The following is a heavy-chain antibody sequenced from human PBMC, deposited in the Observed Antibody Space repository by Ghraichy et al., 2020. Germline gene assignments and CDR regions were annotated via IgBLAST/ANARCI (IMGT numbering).Heavy chain of an antibody. J-gene: IGHJ4*02. CDR3: ARVMRGYSYGYLFDY. CDR2: INSDGSST. Sequence: GESLRLSCAASGFTFSSYWMHWVRQAPGKGLVWVSRINSDGSSTSYADSVKGRFTISRDNAKNTLYLQMNSLRAEDTAVYYCARVMRGYSYGYLFDYWGQGTLVTVSS. D-gene: IGHD5-18*01. CDR1: GFTFSSYW. V-gene: IGHV3-74*01.